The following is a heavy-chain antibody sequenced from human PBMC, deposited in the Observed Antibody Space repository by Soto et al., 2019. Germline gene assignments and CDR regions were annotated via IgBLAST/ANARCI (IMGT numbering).Heavy chain of an antibody. CDR2: ISAYNGNT. Sequence: QVQLVQSGAEVKKPGASVKVSCKASGYTFTSYGISWVRQAPGQGLEWMGWISAYNGNTNYAQKLQGRVTMTTDTSTSTAYMELRSLRSDDTAVYYCARGGRYCSSTSCYMGGLYYYYYGMDVWGQGTTVTVSS. CDR3: ARGGRYCSSTSCYMGGLYYYYYGMDV. CDR1: GYTFTSYG. V-gene: IGHV1-18*01. J-gene: IGHJ6*02. D-gene: IGHD2-2*02.